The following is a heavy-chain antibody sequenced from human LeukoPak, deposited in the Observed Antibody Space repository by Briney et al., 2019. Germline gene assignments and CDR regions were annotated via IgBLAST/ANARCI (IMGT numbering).Heavy chain of an antibody. Sequence: ASVKVSCKASGYTFTSYDINWVRQATGQGLEWMGWMNPNSGNTGYAQKFQGRVTMTRNTSISTAYMELSSLRSEDTAVYYCARREGDYYVTEGAFDIWGQGTMVTVSS. CDR2: MNPNSGNT. CDR3: ARREGDYYVTEGAFDI. D-gene: IGHD3-10*02. J-gene: IGHJ3*02. CDR1: GYTFTSYD. V-gene: IGHV1-8*01.